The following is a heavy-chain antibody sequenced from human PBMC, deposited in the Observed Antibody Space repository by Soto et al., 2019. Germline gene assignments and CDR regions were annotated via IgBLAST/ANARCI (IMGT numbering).Heavy chain of an antibody. V-gene: IGHV3-48*02. CDR1: GFTVSLYS. CDR3: ARPVTWGLDV. Sequence: EVQLVESGGGLIQPGGSLRLSCTASGFTVSLYSMSWVRHAPGKGLEWVSYISRSSTGIHYADSVKGRFTISRDDATNSMHLQMNSLRDGDTAVYYCARPVTWGLDVWGQGTTVSISS. J-gene: IGHJ6*02. CDR2: ISRSSTGI. D-gene: IGHD3-10*01.